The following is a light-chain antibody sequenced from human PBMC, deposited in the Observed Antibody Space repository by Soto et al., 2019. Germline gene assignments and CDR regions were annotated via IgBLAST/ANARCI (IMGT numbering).Light chain of an antibody. V-gene: IGLV2-14*03. CDR3: SSYTADMTYV. Sequence: QSVLTQPASVSGSPGQSITIYCIGTGSDIGGYNYVSWYQQHPGKAPTLMIYDVWARPLGVSHRFSGSKSGYTASLTISGLQGDDGADYYCSSYTADMTYVFGTGTKVTVL. CDR2: DVW. CDR1: GSDIGGYNY. J-gene: IGLJ1*01.